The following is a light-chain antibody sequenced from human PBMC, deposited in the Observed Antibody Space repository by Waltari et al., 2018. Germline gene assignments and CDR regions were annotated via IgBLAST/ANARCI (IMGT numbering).Light chain of an antibody. CDR2: DVS. CDR3: NSFTRTSTLV. Sequence: QSALTQPASVSGSPGQSITISCAGTSNDVGAYNYVSWYQQHPGKAPKLIIYDVSNRPSWVSNRFSGSNSGNTASLTISGLQAEDEADYYCNSFTRTSTLVFGGGTHLTVL. J-gene: IGLJ2*01. CDR1: SNDVGAYNY. V-gene: IGLV2-14*03.